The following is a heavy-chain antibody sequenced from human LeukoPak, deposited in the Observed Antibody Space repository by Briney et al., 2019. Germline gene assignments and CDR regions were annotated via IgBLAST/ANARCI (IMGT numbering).Heavy chain of an antibody. Sequence: SETLSLTCTVSGGSISTYYGNWIRQAPGKGLEWIGYIYYSGSTNYNPSLKSRVTISVDTSRNQFSLKLSSVTAADTAVYFCARGGGGTYFPYLWGQGTLVTVSS. CDR3: ARGGGGTYFPYL. CDR2: IYYSGST. D-gene: IGHD1-1*01. J-gene: IGHJ5*02. V-gene: IGHV4-59*01. CDR1: GGSISTYY.